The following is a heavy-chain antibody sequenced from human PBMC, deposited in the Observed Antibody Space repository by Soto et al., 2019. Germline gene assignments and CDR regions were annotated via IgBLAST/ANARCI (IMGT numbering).Heavy chain of an antibody. CDR3: AAYRGHGGSGVDV. D-gene: IGHD3-16*02. CDR1: GFTFTSSA. Sequence: QMQLVQSGPEVKKPGTSVKVSCKASGFTFTSSAVQWVRQARGQRLEWIGWIVVGSGNTNYAQKFQERVTITRDMSTSTAYMELSSLRSEDTAVYYCAAYRGHGGSGVDVWGQGTTVTVSS. V-gene: IGHV1-58*01. J-gene: IGHJ6*02. CDR2: IVVGSGNT.